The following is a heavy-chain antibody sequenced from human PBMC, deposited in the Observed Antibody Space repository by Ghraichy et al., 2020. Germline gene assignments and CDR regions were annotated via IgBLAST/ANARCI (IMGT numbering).Heavy chain of an antibody. J-gene: IGHJ3*01. V-gene: IGHV3-7*01. CDR2: INQDGGER. D-gene: IGHD6-13*01. CDR1: GFSFSSYW. CDR3: AKDGGSSWYKADAFNA. Sequence: GGSLRLSCAASGFSFSSYWMTWVRQAPGKGLEWVANINQDGGERYYLDSVKGRFTISRDNAKNSMYLQMDSLRAEDTAVYFCAKDGGSSWYKADAFNAWGQGSMVTVSS.